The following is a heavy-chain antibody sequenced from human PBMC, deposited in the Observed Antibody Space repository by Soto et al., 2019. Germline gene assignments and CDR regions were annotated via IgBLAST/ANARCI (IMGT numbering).Heavy chain of an antibody. D-gene: IGHD2-2*01. CDR2: VSKSDYT. Sequence: GGSLRLSCVVSGFTFNNYGINWVRQAPGKGLEWVSTVSKSDYTYYSDSVKGRFTISRDNAKNTVSLQMNTLRAEDTAVYYCARGDSIIIPAVSDFWGQGTLVTVSS. CDR1: GFTFNNYG. CDR3: ARGDSIIIPAVSDF. V-gene: IGHV3-21*04. J-gene: IGHJ4*02.